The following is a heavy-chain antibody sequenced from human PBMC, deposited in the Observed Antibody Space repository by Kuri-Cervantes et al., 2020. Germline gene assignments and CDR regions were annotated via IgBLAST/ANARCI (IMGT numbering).Heavy chain of an antibody. Sequence: GSLRLSCAVSGYSLSSGYYWGWIRQPPGKGLEWIGSIYHSGSTYYNPSLKSRVTISVDTSKNQFSLKLSSVTAADTAVYYCARGLTGHRYYYYYYMDVWGKGTTVTVSS. D-gene: IGHD4-11*01. CDR2: IYHSGST. V-gene: IGHV4-38-2*01. CDR3: ARGLTGHRYYYYYYMDV. CDR1: GYSLSSGYY. J-gene: IGHJ6*03.